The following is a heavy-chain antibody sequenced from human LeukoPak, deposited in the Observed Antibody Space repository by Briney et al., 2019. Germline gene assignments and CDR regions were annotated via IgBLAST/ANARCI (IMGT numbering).Heavy chain of an antibody. Sequence: SETLSLTCAVYGGSFSGYYWSWIRQPPGKGLEWIGEINHSGSTNYNPSLKSRVTISVDTSKNQLSLKLSSVTAADTAVYYCARGEYYYGSGSPKVWGQGTLVTVSS. V-gene: IGHV4-34*01. CDR2: INHSGST. J-gene: IGHJ4*02. D-gene: IGHD3-10*01. CDR3: ARGEYYYGSGSPKV. CDR1: GGSFSGYY.